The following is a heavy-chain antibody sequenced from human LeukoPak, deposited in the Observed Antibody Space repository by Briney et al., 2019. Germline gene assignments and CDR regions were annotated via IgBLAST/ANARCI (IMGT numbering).Heavy chain of an antibody. V-gene: IGHV3-7*01. Sequence: PGGSLRLSCAASGFTFTNYWMGWVRQAPGKGLEWVASIKQDGSEKYCLDSVKGRFTISRDNAKNSLFLQMNSLRAEDTAVYYCARVSRVVVVAATGMDVWGQGTTVTVSS. J-gene: IGHJ6*02. CDR3: ARVSRVVVVAATGMDV. CDR1: GFTFTNYW. D-gene: IGHD2-15*01. CDR2: IKQDGSEK.